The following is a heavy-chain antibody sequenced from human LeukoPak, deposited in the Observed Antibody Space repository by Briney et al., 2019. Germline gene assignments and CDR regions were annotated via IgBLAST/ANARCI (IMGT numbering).Heavy chain of an antibody. Sequence: PSETLSLTCTVSGGSISSGSYFWSWIRQPAGKGLEWIGRIYTGGSTNYNPSLKSRVTMSVDTSKNQFSLKLSSVTAADTAVYYCARGVRGLDYWGQGTLVTVSS. CDR1: GGSISSGSYF. CDR3: ARGVRGLDY. V-gene: IGHV4-61*02. J-gene: IGHJ4*02. CDR2: IYTGGST. D-gene: IGHD3-16*01.